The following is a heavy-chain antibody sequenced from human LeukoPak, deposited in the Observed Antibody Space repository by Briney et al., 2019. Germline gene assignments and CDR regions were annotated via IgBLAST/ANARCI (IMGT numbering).Heavy chain of an antibody. J-gene: IGHJ3*02. Sequence: PSETLSLTCTVSGGSVTGYFWSWIRQPPGKGLEWLGYVFYEGNTRYNPSLESRVTTSVDTTKKQFSLRLTSVTAADTAVYYCARVRDAVVPAADAFDIWGQGTMVTVSS. CDR1: GGSVTGYF. V-gene: IGHV4-59*02. CDR2: VFYEGNT. D-gene: IGHD2-2*01. CDR3: ARVRDAVVPAADAFDI.